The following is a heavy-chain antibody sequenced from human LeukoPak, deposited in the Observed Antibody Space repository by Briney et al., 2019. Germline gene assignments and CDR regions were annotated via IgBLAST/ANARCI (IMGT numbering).Heavy chain of an antibody. J-gene: IGHJ6*02. CDR1: GYTFTTYG. V-gene: IGHV1-18*01. Sequence: ASVKVSCKASGYTFTTYGISWVRQAPGQGLEWMGWISAYNGKTNYAQMLQGRVTVTTDTSTSTAYMELRSLRSDDTAVYYCARVCNSCYYYGMDVWGQGTTVTVSS. D-gene: IGHD5-24*01. CDR3: ARVCNSCYYYGMDV. CDR2: ISAYNGKT.